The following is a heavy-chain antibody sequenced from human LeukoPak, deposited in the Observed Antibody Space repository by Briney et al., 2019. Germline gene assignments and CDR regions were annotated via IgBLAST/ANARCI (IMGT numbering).Heavy chain of an antibody. Sequence: PSETLSLTCTVSGVSISSSNSYWGWIRQPPGKGLEWIGSIYYSGSTYYNPSLKSRVTISVDTSKNQFSLKLSSVTAADTAVYYCARGASTFGPLDAFDIWGQGTMVTVSS. V-gene: IGHV4-39*07. CDR1: GVSISSSNSY. CDR2: IYYSGST. CDR3: ARGASTFGPLDAFDI. D-gene: IGHD3-10*01. J-gene: IGHJ3*02.